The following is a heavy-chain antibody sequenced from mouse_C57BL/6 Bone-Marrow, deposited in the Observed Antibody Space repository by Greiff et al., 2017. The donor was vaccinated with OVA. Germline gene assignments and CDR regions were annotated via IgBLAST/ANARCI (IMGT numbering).Heavy chain of an antibody. V-gene: IGHV5-4*03. D-gene: IGHD2-4*01. CDR3: ARGPMMTTEAMDY. J-gene: IGHJ4*01. CDR1: GFTFSSYA. CDR2: ISDGGSST. Sequence: EVTLVESGGGLVKPGGSLKLSCAASGFTFSSYAMSWVRQPPEKRLAWVATISDGGSSTYSPDNVKGRFPLSSDNAKNNLYLRMSHLKSEDKAMDYCARGPMMTTEAMDYGGQGTSVTVSS.